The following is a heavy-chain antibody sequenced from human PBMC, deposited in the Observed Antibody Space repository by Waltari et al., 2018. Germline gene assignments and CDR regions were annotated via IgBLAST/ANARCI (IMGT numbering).Heavy chain of an antibody. V-gene: IGHV4-59*01. Sequence: QVQLQESGPGLVKPSETLSLTCTVSGGSISSYYWSWIRQPPGKGLEWIGYIYYSGSTNHNPALKSRVTISVDTSKNQFSLKLSSVTAADTAVYYCARDSSGWFDAFDIWGQGTMVTVSS. J-gene: IGHJ3*02. CDR1: GGSISSYY. CDR3: ARDSSGWFDAFDI. D-gene: IGHD6-19*01. CDR2: IYYSGST.